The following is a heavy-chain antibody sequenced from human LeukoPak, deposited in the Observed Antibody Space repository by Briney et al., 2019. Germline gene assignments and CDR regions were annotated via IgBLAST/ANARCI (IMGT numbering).Heavy chain of an antibody. J-gene: IGHJ4*02. CDR1: GGTFSSYA. CDR2: LNSYSGGT. D-gene: IGHD6-19*01. V-gene: IGHV1-2*02. Sequence: ASVKVSCKASGGTFSSYAISWVRQAPGQGLEWMGWLNSYSGGTNYAQKFQGRVTLTRDTSITTVYMDLSRLTSDDTAVYYCARALTRYSTAWYGYWGQGTLVTVSS. CDR3: ARALTRYSTAWYGY.